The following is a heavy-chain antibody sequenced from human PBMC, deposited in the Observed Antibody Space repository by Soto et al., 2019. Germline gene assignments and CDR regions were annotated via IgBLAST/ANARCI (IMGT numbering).Heavy chain of an antibody. D-gene: IGHD1-26*01. CDR2: ISYDGSNK. V-gene: IGHV3-30-3*01. CDR3: ARGKTWALLLGPSY. J-gene: IGHJ4*02. CDR1: GFTFSRYA. Sequence: PGGSLTLPCAASGFTFSRYAMHWVRQAPGKGLEWVAVISYDGSNKYYADSVKGRFTISRDNSKNTLYLQMDSLRAEDTAVYYCARGKTWALLLGPSYWGQGTLVTVSS.